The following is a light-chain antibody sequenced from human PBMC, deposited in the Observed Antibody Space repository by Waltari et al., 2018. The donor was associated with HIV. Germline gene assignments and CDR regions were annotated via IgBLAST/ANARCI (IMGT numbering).Light chain of an antibody. CDR2: DVS. Sequence: QSALTQPASVSGSPGQSITISCTGTSSDVGGYNLVSWYQQHPGKAPKLMIYDVSKRPSGVSNRFSGSKSGNTDSLTISGLQAEDEADYYCCAYAGSTTYVIFGGGTKLTVL. J-gene: IGLJ2*01. CDR1: SSDVGGYNL. CDR3: CAYAGSTTYVI. V-gene: IGLV2-23*02.